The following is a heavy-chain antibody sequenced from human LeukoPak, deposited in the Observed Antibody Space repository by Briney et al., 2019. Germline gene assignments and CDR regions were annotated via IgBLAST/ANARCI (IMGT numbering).Heavy chain of an antibody. Sequence: RASETLSLTCAVYGGSFSGYYWSWIRQPPGKGLEWIGEINHSGSTNYNPSLKSRVTISVDTSKNQFSLKLISVTAADTAVYYCAGFNPVDYWGQGTLVTVSS. V-gene: IGHV4-34*01. CDR1: GGSFSGYY. J-gene: IGHJ4*02. CDR2: INHSGST. CDR3: AGFNPVDY. D-gene: IGHD3-3*01.